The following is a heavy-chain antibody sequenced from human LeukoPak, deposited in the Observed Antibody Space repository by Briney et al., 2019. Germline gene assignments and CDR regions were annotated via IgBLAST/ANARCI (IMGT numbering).Heavy chain of an antibody. J-gene: IGHJ4*02. CDR2: ISAYNGNT. CDR1: GYTFTSYG. CDR3: ARDLVYSRGDYGYYFDY. V-gene: IGHV1-18*01. Sequence: ASVKVSCKASGYTFTSYGISWVRQAPGQGLEWMGWISAYNGNTNYAQKLQGRATMTTDTSTSTAYMELRSLRSDDTAVYYCARDLVYSRGDYGYYFDYWGQGTLVTVSS. D-gene: IGHD4-17*01.